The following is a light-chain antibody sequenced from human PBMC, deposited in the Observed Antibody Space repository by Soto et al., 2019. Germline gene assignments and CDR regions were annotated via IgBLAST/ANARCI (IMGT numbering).Light chain of an antibody. V-gene: IGLV2-11*01. Sequence: QSVLTQPRSVSGSPGQSVTISCSGTSSDVGGYNYVSWYQQHPGKAPKLIIYDVTKRPSGVPDRFSGSKSGNTASLTISGLQAEDEGDYYCCSYAATFVVFGGGTKVTVL. J-gene: IGLJ2*01. CDR1: SSDVGGYNY. CDR3: CSYAATFVV. CDR2: DVT.